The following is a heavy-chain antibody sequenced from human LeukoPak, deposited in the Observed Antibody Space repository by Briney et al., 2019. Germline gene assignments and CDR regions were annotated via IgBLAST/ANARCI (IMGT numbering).Heavy chain of an antibody. V-gene: IGHV4-39*07. Sequence: WVRQPPGKGLEWIGSIYYSGSTYYNPSLKSRVTISVDTSKNQFSLKLSSVTAADTAVYYCARFGFGVAFDIWGQGTMVTVSS. CDR3: ARFGFGVAFDI. D-gene: IGHD3-10*01. J-gene: IGHJ3*02. CDR2: IYYSGST.